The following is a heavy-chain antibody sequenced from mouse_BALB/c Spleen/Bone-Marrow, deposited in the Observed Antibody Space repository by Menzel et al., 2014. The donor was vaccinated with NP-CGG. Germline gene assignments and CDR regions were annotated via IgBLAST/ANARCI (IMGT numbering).Heavy chain of an antibody. V-gene: IGHV5-6*01. CDR2: ISSGGSYT. CDR1: GFTFSSYG. D-gene: IGHD2-10*01. CDR3: ARGGGAYYGNYWFAY. J-gene: IGHJ3*01. Sequence: EVQVVESGGDLVKPGGSLKPSCAASGFTFSSYGMSWVRQTPDKRLEWVATISSGGSYTYYPDSVKGRFTISRDNAKNTLYLQMSSLKSEDTAMYYCARGGGAYYGNYWFAYWGQGTLVTVSA.